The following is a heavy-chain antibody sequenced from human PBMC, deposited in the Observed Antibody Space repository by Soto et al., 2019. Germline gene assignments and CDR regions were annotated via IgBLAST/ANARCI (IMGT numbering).Heavy chain of an antibody. CDR3: ARDPHPGRYCSGGSCYSFYYGMDV. D-gene: IGHD2-15*01. J-gene: IGHJ6*02. CDR1: GGSISSYY. V-gene: IGHV4-59*01. CDR2: IYYSGST. Sequence: SETLSLTCTVSGGSISSYYWSWIRQPPGKGLEGIGYIYYSGSTNYNPSLKSRVTISVDTSKNQLSLKLSSVTAADTAVYYCARDPHPGRYCSGGSCYSFYYGMDVWGQGTTVTVSS.